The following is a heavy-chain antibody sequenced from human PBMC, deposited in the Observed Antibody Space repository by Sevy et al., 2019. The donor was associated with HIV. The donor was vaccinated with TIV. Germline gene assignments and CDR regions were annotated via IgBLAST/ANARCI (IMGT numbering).Heavy chain of an antibody. CDR2: IKSKGGGGTI. D-gene: IGHD1-26*01. V-gene: IGHV3-15*01. CDR3: TWDHDYYYGMNV. Sequence: GGSLRLSCVASGFTFGSYTMSWVRQAPGKGLEWVGRIKSKGGGGTIDYAAPVKGRFSISRDDSKNTLYLQMNSLKIEDTALYYCTWDHDYYYGMNVWGQGTTVTVSS. J-gene: IGHJ6*02. CDR1: GFTFGSYT.